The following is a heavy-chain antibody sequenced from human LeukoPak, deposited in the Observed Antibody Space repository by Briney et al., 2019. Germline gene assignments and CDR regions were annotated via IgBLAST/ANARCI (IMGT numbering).Heavy chain of an antibody. CDR2: IYHSGST. D-gene: IGHD6-13*01. CDR3: ARSGIAAAGVLDY. J-gene: IGHJ4*02. V-gene: IGHV4-4*02. CDR1: GFTFSIYSM. Sequence: GSLRLSCAASGFTFSIYSMNWVRQPPGKGLEWIGEIYHSGSTNYNPSLKSRVTISVDKSKNQFSLKLSSVTAADTAVYYCARSGIAAAGVLDYWGQGTLVTVSS.